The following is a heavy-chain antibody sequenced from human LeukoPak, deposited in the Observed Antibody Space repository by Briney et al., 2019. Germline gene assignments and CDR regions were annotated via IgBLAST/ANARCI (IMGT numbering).Heavy chain of an antibody. V-gene: IGHV5-51*01. J-gene: IGHJ4*02. D-gene: IGHD6-13*01. CDR1: GYSFTTYW. Sequence: GESLKISCKGSGYSFTTYWIGWVRQMPGKGLEWMGITYPGDSDTRYSPSFQGQVTISADKSISTAYLQWSSLKTSDTAMYYCARQGHSYSNRWYVFDYWGQGTLVTVSS. CDR2: TYPGDSDT. CDR3: ARQGHSYSNRWYVFDY.